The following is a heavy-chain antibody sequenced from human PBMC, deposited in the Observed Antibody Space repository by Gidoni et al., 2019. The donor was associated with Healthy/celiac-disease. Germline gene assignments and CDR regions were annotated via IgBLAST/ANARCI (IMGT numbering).Heavy chain of an antibody. CDR3: ARPSGPRYYYDSSGLNY. CDR2: ISSSSSYI. V-gene: IGHV3-21*01. Sequence: EVQLVESGGGLVKPGGSLRLSCAASGFTFSSYSMNWVRQAPGKGLEWVSSISSSSSYIYYADSVKGRFTISRDNAKNSLYLQMNSLRAEDTAVYYCARPSGPRYYYDSSGLNYWGQGTLVTVSS. CDR1: GFTFSSYS. D-gene: IGHD3-22*01. J-gene: IGHJ4*02.